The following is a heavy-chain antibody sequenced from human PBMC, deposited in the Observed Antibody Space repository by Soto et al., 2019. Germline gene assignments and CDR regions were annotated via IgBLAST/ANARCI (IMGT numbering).Heavy chain of an antibody. Sequence: SETLSLTCSVSGASINSYFWTWIRQPPGKGLEWIGYILYSGSTNYNPSLKSRVTMSIDTSKNQFSLKLTSVTAADTAVYYCATWSNSSGWYGAFDIWGQGTMVTVSS. D-gene: IGHD6-19*01. CDR1: GASINSYF. V-gene: IGHV4-59*01. CDR3: ATWSNSSGWYGAFDI. J-gene: IGHJ3*02. CDR2: ILYSGST.